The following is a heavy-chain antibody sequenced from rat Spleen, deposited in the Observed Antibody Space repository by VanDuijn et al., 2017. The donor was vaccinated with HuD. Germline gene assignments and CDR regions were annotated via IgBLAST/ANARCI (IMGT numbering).Heavy chain of an antibody. V-gene: IGHV2-27*01. Sequence: QVQLKESGPGLVQPSQTLSLTCTVSGFSLTSYHVHWVRQPPGKGLEWMGRIQNGGSTDYNSALKSRLSISRDTSKSQVFLKMNSLQTEDTAIYYCTRDSGGRYFDGTDYYGAYWGQGTLVTVSS. D-gene: IGHD1-12*02. CDR2: IQNGGST. CDR3: TRDSGGRYFDGTDYYGAY. CDR1: GFSLTSYH. J-gene: IGHJ3*01.